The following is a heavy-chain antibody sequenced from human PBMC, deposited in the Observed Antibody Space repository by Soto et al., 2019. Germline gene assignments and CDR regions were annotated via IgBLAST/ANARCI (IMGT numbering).Heavy chain of an antibody. J-gene: IGHJ6*02. V-gene: IGHV3-30*18. CDR2: ISYDGTKK. CDR1: GFSFSTYG. Sequence: PGGSLRLSCEASGFSFSTYGMHWVRQAPRKGLQWVAVISYDGTKKYYADSVKGRFTISRDNSKSTLFLQMNSLRAEDTAVYYCAKDPVPRGAMGSSTYYYYGMDVWGQGTTVTVSS. CDR3: AKDPVPRGAMGSSTYYYYGMDV. D-gene: IGHD5-18*01.